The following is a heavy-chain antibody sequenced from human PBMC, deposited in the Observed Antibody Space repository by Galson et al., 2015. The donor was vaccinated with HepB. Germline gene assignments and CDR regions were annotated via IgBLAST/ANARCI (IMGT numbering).Heavy chain of an antibody. CDR2: IYDSGKT. CDR3: ARGLTNSGSYGLDY. V-gene: IGHV4-59*01. J-gene: IGHJ4*02. Sequence: LSLTCTVSGGSISSYYRGWIRQPPGKGLEWIGYIYDSGKTKYNPSLKSRVTFSVDTSKNQFSLKLNSVTAADTAVYYCARGLTNSGSYGLDYWGQGTLVTVSS. CDR1: GGSISSYY. D-gene: IGHD1-26*01.